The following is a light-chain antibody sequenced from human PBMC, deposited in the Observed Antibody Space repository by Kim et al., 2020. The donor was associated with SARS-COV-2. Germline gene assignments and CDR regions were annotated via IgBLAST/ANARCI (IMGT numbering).Light chain of an antibody. CDR1: QDIRSN. V-gene: IGKV1-16*01. Sequence: ESVGDRVTITCRASQDIRSNLAWFQQKPGRAPKSLIYAASSLQSGAPSRFSGGGSGTEFTLTISSLQAEDSATYYCHQYSSYPRTFGQGTKVDIK. CDR3: HQYSSYPRT. CDR2: AAS. J-gene: IGKJ1*01.